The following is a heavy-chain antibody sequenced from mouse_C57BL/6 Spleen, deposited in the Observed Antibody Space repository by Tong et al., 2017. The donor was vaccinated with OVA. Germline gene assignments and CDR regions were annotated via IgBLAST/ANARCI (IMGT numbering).Heavy chain of an antibody. CDR2: INPYNGGT. Sequence: EVQLQESGPELVKPGASVKIPCKASGYTFTDYNMDWVKQSHGKSLEWIGVINPYNGGTSYNQKFKGKATLTVDKSSSTAYMELNSLTSEDSAVYYCARYIDYSNDYFDYWGQGTTLTVSS. CDR1: GYTFTDYN. D-gene: IGHD2-5*01. CDR3: ARYIDYSNDYFDY. J-gene: IGHJ2*01. V-gene: IGHV1-19*01.